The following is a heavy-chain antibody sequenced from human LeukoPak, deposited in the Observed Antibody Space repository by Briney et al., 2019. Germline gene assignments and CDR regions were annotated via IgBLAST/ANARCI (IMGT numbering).Heavy chain of an antibody. CDR2: LYTNDNT. D-gene: IGHD2-21*02. V-gene: IGHV4-61*02. J-gene: IGHJ6*03. CDR3: ARGVVTDDYYMDV. Sequence: PSETLSLTCSVSVGSITSGRYYWTWIRQPAGKGLEWIGRLYTNDNTNYDPSLESRVSISVDTSKSQFYLQLTSVTAADTAVYFCARGVVTDDYYMDVWGKGITVIVSS. CDR1: VGSITSGRYY.